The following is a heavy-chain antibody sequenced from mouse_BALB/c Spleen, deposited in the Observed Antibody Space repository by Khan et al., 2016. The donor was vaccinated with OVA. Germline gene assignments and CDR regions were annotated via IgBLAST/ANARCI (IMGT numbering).Heavy chain of an antibody. Sequence: VQLLETGPGLVAPSQSLSITCTVSGFSLTDYGVSWIRQPPGKGLEWLGVIWGGGSTYYNSALKSRLSISKDNSKSQVFLKMSSLQTDDTAMYYCAKGVWSYYYALDYWGQGTSVTVSS. CDR2: IWGGGST. V-gene: IGHV2-6-5*01. J-gene: IGHJ4*01. CDR3: AKGVWSYYYALDY. CDR1: GFSLTDYG.